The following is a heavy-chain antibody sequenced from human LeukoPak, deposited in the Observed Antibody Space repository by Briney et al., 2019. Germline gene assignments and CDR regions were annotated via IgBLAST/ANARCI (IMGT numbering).Heavy chain of an antibody. V-gene: IGHV3-43D*03. CDR2: ISWDGGST. Sequence: PGGSLRLSCAASGFTFDDYAMHWVRQAPGKGLEWVSLISWDGGSTYYADSVKGRFTISRDNSKNTLYLQMNSLRAEDTAVYYCARDRNNYYYGMDVWGQGTTVTVSS. J-gene: IGHJ6*02. D-gene: IGHD1-14*01. CDR1: GFTFDDYA. CDR3: ARDRNNYYYGMDV.